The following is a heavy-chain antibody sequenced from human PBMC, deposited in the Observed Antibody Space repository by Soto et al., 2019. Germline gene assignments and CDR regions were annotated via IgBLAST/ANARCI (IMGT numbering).Heavy chain of an antibody. D-gene: IGHD6-19*01. J-gene: IGHJ6*03. CDR2: MNPDNGNT. CDR3: ARKAGLHNYYYLDV. V-gene: IGHV1-8*01. CDR1: GYTFTDFD. Sequence: QVQLEQSGAEVRKPGASVKVSCKTSGYTFTDFDINWVRQAPGQGLEWMGWMNPDNGNTGYAQSFQGRISMTGNTSLSTVYMELSSLRSDDMAVYFCARKAGLHNYYYLDVWGKGTTVTVAS.